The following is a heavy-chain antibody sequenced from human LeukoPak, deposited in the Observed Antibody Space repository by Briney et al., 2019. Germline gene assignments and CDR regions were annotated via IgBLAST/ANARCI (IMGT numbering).Heavy chain of an antibody. CDR3: ARVSGPDNWFDP. D-gene: IGHD1-14*01. V-gene: IGHV1-2*06. J-gene: IGHJ5*02. CDR1: GYTFTGYY. CDR2: INPNSGGT. Sequence: ASVKVSCKASGYTFTGYYMHWVRQAPGQGLEWMGRINPNSGGTNYAQKFQGRVTMTRDTSISTAYMELSRLRSDDTAVYYCARVSGPDNWFDPWGQGTLVTVSS.